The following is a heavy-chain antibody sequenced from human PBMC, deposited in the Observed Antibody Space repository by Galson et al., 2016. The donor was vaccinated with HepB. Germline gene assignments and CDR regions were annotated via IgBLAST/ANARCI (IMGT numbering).Heavy chain of an antibody. Sequence: SAKVSCKASGYTFNSYGISWVRQAPGQGLEWMGWISGYNGNTNYAQKLQDRATMTRDTSTSTAYMELRSLGSDDTAVYYCARDPGIVVEVAAIHYYGMDVWGQGTTVTVSS. CDR1: GYTFNSYG. J-gene: IGHJ6*02. D-gene: IGHD2-15*01. V-gene: IGHV1-18*04. CDR3: ARDPGIVVEVAAIHYYGMDV. CDR2: ISGYNGNT.